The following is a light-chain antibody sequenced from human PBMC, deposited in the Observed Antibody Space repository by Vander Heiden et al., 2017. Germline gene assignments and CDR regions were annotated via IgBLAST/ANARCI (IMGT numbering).Light chain of an antibody. Sequence: IQIPPSPSTLSASLRSIVTLTCRASQSISSWLAWYQQKPGKAPKLLIYDASSLESGVPSRFSGSGSGTEFTLTISSLQPDDFATYDCQQYNSYSRLTFGGGTKVEIK. CDR2: DAS. J-gene: IGKJ4*01. CDR1: QSISSW. CDR3: QQYNSYSRLT. V-gene: IGKV1-5*01.